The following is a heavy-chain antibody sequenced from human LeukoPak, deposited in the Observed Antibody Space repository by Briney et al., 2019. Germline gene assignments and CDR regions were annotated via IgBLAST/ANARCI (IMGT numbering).Heavy chain of an antibody. CDR2: IYYSGST. CDR1: GGSISSSSYY. Sequence: SETLSLTCTVSGGSISSSSYYWGWIRQPPGKGLEWVGSIYYSGSTYYNPSLKSRVTISVDTSKNQLSLKLSSVTAADTAVYFCARSGGLWLLTYYFDSWGQGTLVTVSS. J-gene: IGHJ4*02. CDR3: ARSGGLWLLTYYFDS. D-gene: IGHD3-22*01. V-gene: IGHV4-39*07.